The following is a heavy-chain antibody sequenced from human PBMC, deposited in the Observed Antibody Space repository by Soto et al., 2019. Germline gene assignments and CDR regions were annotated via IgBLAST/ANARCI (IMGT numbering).Heavy chain of an antibody. Sequence: EVQLVESGGGLVQPGGSLRLSCAASGFIFSNYEMNWVRQAPGKGIQWVSFISPTGNKIYYGESVKGRFTISRDNAKNSMFLQMNSLTAEDTAVYFCARSFPRFTAPDSWGQGTLVTVAS. J-gene: IGHJ5*01. CDR1: GFIFSNYE. CDR3: ARSFPRFTAPDS. D-gene: IGHD2-21*02. CDR2: ISPTGNKI. V-gene: IGHV3-48*03.